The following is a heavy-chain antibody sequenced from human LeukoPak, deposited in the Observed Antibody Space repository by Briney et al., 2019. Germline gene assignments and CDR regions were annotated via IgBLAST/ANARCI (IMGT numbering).Heavy chain of an antibody. V-gene: IGHV3-23*01. J-gene: IGHJ6*03. CDR2: ISGSGGST. Sequence: PGGSLRLSCAASGFTFSSYAMSWVRQAPGKGLEWVSAISGSGGSTYYADSVKGRFTISRDNSKNTLYLQMNSLRAEDTAVYYCAKDRIYGSGSPDHYMDVWGKGTTVTVSS. CDR1: GFTFSSYA. D-gene: IGHD3-10*01. CDR3: AKDRIYGSGSPDHYMDV.